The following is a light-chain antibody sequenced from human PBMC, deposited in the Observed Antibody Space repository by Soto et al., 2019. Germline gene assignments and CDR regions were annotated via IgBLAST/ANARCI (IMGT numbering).Light chain of an antibody. V-gene: IGKV1-5*03. CDR3: KQYERYPIT. Sequence: DSQTTQYPSTLSASVGDRVTITCRASQSISSWLAWYQQKPGKAPKLLISKASTLQSGVPPRFSGSGYGTEFTLTISSLQADDFATYFCKQYERYPITFGGGTKVDIK. J-gene: IGKJ4*01. CDR1: QSISSW. CDR2: KAS.